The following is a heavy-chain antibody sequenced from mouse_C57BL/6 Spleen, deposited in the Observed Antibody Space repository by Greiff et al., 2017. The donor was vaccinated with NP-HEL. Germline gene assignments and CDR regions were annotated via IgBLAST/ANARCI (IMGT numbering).Heavy chain of an antibody. V-gene: IGHV5-17*01. Sequence: EVNVVESGGGLVKPGGSLKLSCAASGFTFRDYGMHWVRQAPEKGLEWVAYISSGSSTIYSTDTVKGRFTISRDNAKNTLFLQMTSLRSEDTAMYYCASTVVAEAMDYWGQGTSVTVSS. J-gene: IGHJ4*01. CDR3: ASTVVAEAMDY. CDR1: GFTFRDYG. D-gene: IGHD1-1*01. CDR2: ISSGSSTI.